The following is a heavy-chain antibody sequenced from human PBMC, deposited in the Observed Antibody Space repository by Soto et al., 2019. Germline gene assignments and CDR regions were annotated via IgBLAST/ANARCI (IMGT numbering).Heavy chain of an antibody. Sequence: PSETLSLTCTVSGGSISSYYWSWIRQPPGKGLEWIGYIYYSGSTNYNPSLKSRVTISVDTSKNQFPLKLSSVTAADTAVYYCARRGSSGFSYYFDYWGQGTLVTVSS. CDR1: GGSISSYY. V-gene: IGHV4-59*08. J-gene: IGHJ4*02. D-gene: IGHD6-19*01. CDR2: IYYSGST. CDR3: ARRGSSGFSYYFDY.